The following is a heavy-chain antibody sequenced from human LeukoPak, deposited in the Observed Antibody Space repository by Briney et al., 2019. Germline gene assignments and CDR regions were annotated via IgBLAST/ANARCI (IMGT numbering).Heavy chain of an antibody. D-gene: IGHD3-3*01. J-gene: IGHJ6*02. CDR3: ARDSQRADFWSGYYNPFDYYGMDV. Sequence: SVKVSCKASGGTFSSYAISWVRQAPGQGLEWMGGIIPIFGTANYAQKFQGRVTITADESTSTAYMELSSLRSEDTVVYYCARDSQRADFWSGYYNPFDYYGMDVWGQGTTVTVSS. CDR2: IIPIFGTA. V-gene: IGHV1-69*13. CDR1: GGTFSSYA.